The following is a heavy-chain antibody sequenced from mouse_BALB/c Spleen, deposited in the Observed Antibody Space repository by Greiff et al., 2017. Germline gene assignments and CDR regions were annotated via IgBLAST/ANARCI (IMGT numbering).Heavy chain of an antibody. CDR1: GYSFTSYW. V-gene: IGHV1S126*01. CDR3: ARRGYDYDGGFAY. J-gene: IGHJ3*01. Sequence: QVQLQQSGPQLVRPGASVKISCKASGYSFTSYWMHWVKQRPGQGLEWIGMIDPSDSETRLNQKFKDKATLTVDKSSSTAYMQLSSPTSEDSAVYYCARRGYDYDGGFAYWGQGTLVTVSA. D-gene: IGHD2-4*01. CDR2: IDPSDSET.